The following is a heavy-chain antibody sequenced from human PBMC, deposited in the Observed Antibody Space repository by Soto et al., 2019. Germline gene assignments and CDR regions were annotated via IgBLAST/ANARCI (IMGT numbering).Heavy chain of an antibody. CDR2: ISGSGGST. Sequence: GGYLRLSCAASGFTFSSYAMSWVRQAPGKGLEWVSAISGSGGSTYYADSGKGRFTISRENSNNTLYLQKNSLRAEDTAVYYCAKDLKQLGLYYYYYGMDVWGQGTTVTVSS. CDR1: GFTFSSYA. V-gene: IGHV3-23*01. D-gene: IGHD6-13*01. J-gene: IGHJ6*02. CDR3: AKDLKQLGLYYYYYGMDV.